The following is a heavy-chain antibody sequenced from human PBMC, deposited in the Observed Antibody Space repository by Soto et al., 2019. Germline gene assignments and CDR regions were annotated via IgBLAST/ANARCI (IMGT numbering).Heavy chain of an antibody. J-gene: IGHJ4*02. CDR1: GFTSSNYD. CDR3: AKIAEAVAGTVYGY. D-gene: IGHD6-19*01. CDR2: ISGSGYTT. Sequence: PGGSLRLSCADSGFTSSNYDMGWVRQAPGKGLEWVSAISGSGYTTYYADSVKGRCTISRDKSKSTLYLQMNSLRAEDTAVYYCAKIAEAVAGTVYGYWGQGTLVTVSS. V-gene: IGHV3-23*01.